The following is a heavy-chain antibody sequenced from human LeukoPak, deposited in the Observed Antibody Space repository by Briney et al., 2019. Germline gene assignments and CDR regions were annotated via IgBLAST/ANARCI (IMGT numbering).Heavy chain of an antibody. D-gene: IGHD1-26*01. CDR1: GGSISSYY. CDR3: ARGSYLLHGLDY. Sequence: SETLSLTCTVSGGSISSYYWSWIRQPPGKGLGWIGYIYYSGSTNYNPSLKSRVTISVDTSKNQFSLKLSSVTAADTAVYYCARGSYLLHGLDYWGQGTLVTVSS. CDR2: IYYSGST. J-gene: IGHJ4*02. V-gene: IGHV4-59*01.